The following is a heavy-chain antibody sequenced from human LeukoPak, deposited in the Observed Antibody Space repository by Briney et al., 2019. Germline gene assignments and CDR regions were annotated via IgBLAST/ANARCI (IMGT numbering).Heavy chain of an antibody. D-gene: IGHD6-19*01. Sequence: SETLSLTCTVSGGSISSYYWSWIRQPPGKGLEWVGYIYYIGSTNYNPSLKSRVTISVDTSENQFSLKLTSVTAADTAVYYCAGAKIGVAGFFDNWGQGTLVTVSS. CDR2: IYYIGST. J-gene: IGHJ4*02. CDR1: GGSISSYY. V-gene: IGHV4-59*08. CDR3: AGAKIGVAGFFDN.